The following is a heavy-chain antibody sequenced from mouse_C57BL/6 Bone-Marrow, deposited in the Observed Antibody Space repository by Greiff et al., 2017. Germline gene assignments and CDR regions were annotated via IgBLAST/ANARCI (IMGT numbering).Heavy chain of an antibody. Sequence: EVQLQQSGPELVKPGASVKIPCKASGYTFTDYNMDWVKQSHGKSLEWIGDINPNNGGTIYHQKFKGKATLTVDKSSSTAYMELRSLTSEDTAVYYCARDYDYYGFAYWGQGTLVTVSA. CDR2: INPNNGGT. D-gene: IGHD2-4*01. CDR3: ARDYDYYGFAY. J-gene: IGHJ3*01. V-gene: IGHV1-18*01. CDR1: GYTFTDYN.